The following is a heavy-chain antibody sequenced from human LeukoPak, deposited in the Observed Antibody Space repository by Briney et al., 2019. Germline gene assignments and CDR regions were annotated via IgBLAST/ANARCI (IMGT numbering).Heavy chain of an antibody. CDR3: ARSGYDFWSGHPVGYFDY. Sequence: GGSLRLSCAASGFTFSDYYMCWIRQAPGKGLEWVSYISSSGSTIYYADSVKGRFTISRDNAKNSLYLQMNSLRAEDTAVYYCARSGYDFWSGHPVGYFDYWGQGTLVTVSS. CDR2: ISSSGSTI. CDR1: GFTFSDYY. V-gene: IGHV3-11*01. D-gene: IGHD3-3*01. J-gene: IGHJ4*02.